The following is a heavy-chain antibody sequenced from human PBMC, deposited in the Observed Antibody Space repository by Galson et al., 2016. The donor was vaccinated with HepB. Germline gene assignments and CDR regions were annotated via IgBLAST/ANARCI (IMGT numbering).Heavy chain of an antibody. CDR1: GFSFSLYG. CDR3: ARARYSSSWFGDFDY. V-gene: IGHV3-33*01. J-gene: IGHJ4*02. CDR2: IWYDGETK. Sequence: SLRLSCAASGFSFSLYGMHWVRQAPGTGLEWVALIWYDGETKYSADSVNGRFTISRDNSDNTLYLHMTSLRAEDTAVHYCARARYSSSWFGDFDYWGQGTLVIVSS. D-gene: IGHD6-19*01.